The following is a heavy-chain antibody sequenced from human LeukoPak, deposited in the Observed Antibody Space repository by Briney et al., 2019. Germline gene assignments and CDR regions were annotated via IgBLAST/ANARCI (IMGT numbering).Heavy chain of an antibody. V-gene: IGHV4-59*10. CDR2: IYTSGST. Sequence: SETLSLTCAVYGGSFSGYYWSWIRQPAGKGLEWIGRIYTSGSTNYNPSLKSRVTISVDTSKNQFSLKLSSVTAADTAVYYCARGSVPAAIYYYYYMDVWGKGTTVTISS. J-gene: IGHJ6*03. CDR3: ARGSVPAAIYYYYYMDV. D-gene: IGHD2-2*01. CDR1: GGSFSGYY.